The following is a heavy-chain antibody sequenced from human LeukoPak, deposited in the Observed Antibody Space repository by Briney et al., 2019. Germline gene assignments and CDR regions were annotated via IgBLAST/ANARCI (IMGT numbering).Heavy chain of an antibody. J-gene: IGHJ4*02. CDR3: AKRDFDDYFDY. CDR1: GFTVSSNY. Sequence: GGSLRLSCAASGFTVSSNYMNWVRQAPGKGLEWVSGISGSGGSTYYGDSVKGRFTISRDNSKNMLYLQMNSLRAEDTAVYYCAKRDFDDYFDYWGQGTLVTVSS. V-gene: IGHV3-23*01. D-gene: IGHD3-9*01. CDR2: ISGSGGST.